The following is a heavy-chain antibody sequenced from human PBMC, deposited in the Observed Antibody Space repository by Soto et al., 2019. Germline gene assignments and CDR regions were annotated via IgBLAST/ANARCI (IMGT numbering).Heavy chain of an antibody. V-gene: IGHV3-30-3*01. J-gene: IGHJ2*01. CDR3: IRFGESPLL. CDR2: ISYDGSNK. CDR1: GFTFSRYA. Sequence: ESGGGVVQPGRSLRLSCAASGFTFSRYAMHWVRQAPGKGLEWVALISYDGSNKNYADSVKGRFTISRDNSKNTLYLQMNSLRAEDTAVYYCIRFGESPLLWGRGTLVTVSS. D-gene: IGHD3-10*01.